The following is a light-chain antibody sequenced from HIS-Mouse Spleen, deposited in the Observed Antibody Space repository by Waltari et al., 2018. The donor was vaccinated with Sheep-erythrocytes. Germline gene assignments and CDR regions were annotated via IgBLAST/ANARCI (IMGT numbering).Light chain of an antibody. J-gene: IGLJ3*02. Sequence: SYELTQPPSVSVSLGQMARITCSGGALPKKYAYWYQQKPGQFPVLVIYKDSERPSGIPERFSGSSSGTIVTLTISGVQAEDEADYYCLSADSSGTWVFGGGTKLTVL. CDR3: LSADSSGTWV. V-gene: IGLV3-16*01. CDR1: ALPKKY. CDR2: KDS.